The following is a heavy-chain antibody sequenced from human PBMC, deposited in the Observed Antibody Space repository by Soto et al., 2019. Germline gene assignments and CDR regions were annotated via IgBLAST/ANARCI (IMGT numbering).Heavy chain of an antibody. J-gene: IGHJ4*02. CDR2: ICGSGGST. Sequence: LRLSFAASGFTFSSYAMSWVRQAPGKGLEWVSAICGSGGSTYYADSVKGRFTISRDNSKNTLYLQMNSLRAEDTAVYYCAKDRGIAVAGTFDYWGQGTLVTVSS. CDR3: AKDRGIAVAGTFDY. V-gene: IGHV3-23*01. CDR1: GFTFSSYA. D-gene: IGHD6-19*01.